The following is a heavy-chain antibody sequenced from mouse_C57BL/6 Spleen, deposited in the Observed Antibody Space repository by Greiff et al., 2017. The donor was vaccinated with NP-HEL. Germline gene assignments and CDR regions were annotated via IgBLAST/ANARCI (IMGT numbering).Heavy chain of an antibody. D-gene: IGHD1-1*01. J-gene: IGHJ1*03. Sequence: EVQLVESGGGLVKPGGSLKLSCAASGFTFSDYGMHWVRQAPEKGLEWVAYISSGSSIIYYADTVKGRFTISRDNAKNTLFLQMTSLRSEDTAMYYCAMGATVVAHHWYFDVWGTGTTVTVSS. V-gene: IGHV5-17*01. CDR1: GFTFSDYG. CDR3: AMGATVVAHHWYFDV. CDR2: ISSGSSII.